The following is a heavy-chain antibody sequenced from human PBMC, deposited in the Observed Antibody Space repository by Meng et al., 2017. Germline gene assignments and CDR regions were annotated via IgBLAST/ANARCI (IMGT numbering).Heavy chain of an antibody. D-gene: IGHD2/OR15-2a*01. CDR1: GGSISSYY. V-gene: IGHV4-59*01. Sequence: GSLRLSCTVSGGSISSYYWSWIRQPPGQGLEWIGNIYYSGSTNYNPSLKSRVTISVDTSKNQFSLKLSSVTAADTAVYYCARGILAVDYYYGMDVWGQGTTVTVSS. J-gene: IGHJ6*02. CDR2: IYYSGST. CDR3: ARGILAVDYYYGMDV.